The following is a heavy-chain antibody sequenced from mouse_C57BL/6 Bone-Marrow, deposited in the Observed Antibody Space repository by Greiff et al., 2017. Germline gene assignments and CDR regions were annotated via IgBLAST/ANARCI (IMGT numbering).Heavy chain of an antibody. J-gene: IGHJ1*03. D-gene: IGHD1-1*01. V-gene: IGHV5-9-1*02. Sequence: EVKLVESGEGLVKPGGSLKLSCAASGFTFSTYAMSWVRQTPEKRLEWVAYISSGGDYIYYADTVKGRFTISRDNARNTLYLQMSSRKSADTAMYYCTRESTTVDWYFDVWGTGTTVTVSS. CDR1: GFTFSTYA. CDR2: ISSGGDYI. CDR3: TRESTTVDWYFDV.